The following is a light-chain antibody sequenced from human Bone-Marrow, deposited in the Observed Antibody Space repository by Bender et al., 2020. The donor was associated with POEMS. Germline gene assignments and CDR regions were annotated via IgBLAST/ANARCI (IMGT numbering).Light chain of an antibody. CDR1: SSNIGAGYD. CDR2: ANN. V-gene: IGLV1-40*01. J-gene: IGLJ2*01. CDR3: HVWDSRGDHVV. Sequence: QSVLTQPPSVSGAPGQRVTISCTGSSSNIGAGYDVHWYQRLPGTAPRLLIYANNNRPSGVPDRFSGSKSGTSASLAITRVEAGDEADYYCHVWDSRGDHVVFGAGTKLTVL.